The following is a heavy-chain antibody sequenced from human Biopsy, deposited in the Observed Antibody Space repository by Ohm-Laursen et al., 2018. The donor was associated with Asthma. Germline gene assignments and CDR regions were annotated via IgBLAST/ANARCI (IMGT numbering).Heavy chain of an antibody. V-gene: IGHV3-23*01. J-gene: IGHJ4*02. D-gene: IGHD5-24*01. CDR2: ISGSGGST. CDR1: GFTFSSYA. CDR3: AKESRRDGYNRRNYYFDY. Sequence: SLRLSCAASGFTFSSYAMSWVRQAPGKGLEWVSAISGSGGSTYYADSVKGRLTISRDNSKNTLYLQMNSLRAEDTAVYYCAKESRRDGYNRRNYYFDYWGQGTLVTVSS.